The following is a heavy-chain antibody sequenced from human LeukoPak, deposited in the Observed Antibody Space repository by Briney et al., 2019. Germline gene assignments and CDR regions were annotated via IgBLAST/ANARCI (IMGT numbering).Heavy chain of an antibody. CDR3: ARDHQDAAGMGLFKY. J-gene: IGHJ4*02. CDR1: GFTFSSYA. Sequence: LPGGSLRLSCAASGFTFSSYAMSWVRQAPGKGLEWVSDISGSGGSTYYADSVKGRFTISRDNSKNTLYLQMNSLRAEDTAIYYCARDHQDAAGMGLFKYWGQGTLVTVSS. CDR2: ISGSGGST. D-gene: IGHD6-13*01. V-gene: IGHV3-23*01.